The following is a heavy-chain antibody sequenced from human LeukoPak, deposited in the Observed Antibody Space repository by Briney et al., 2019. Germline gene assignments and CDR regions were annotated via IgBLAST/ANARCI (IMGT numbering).Heavy chain of an antibody. Sequence: GSSVKVSCKASGGTFSSYAISWVRQAPGQGLEWMGRIIPILGIANYAQKFQGRVTITADKSTSTAYMELSSLRSEDTAVYYCARDGPRSSGYPDTWGQGTRVTVSS. CDR3: ARDGPRSSGYPDT. V-gene: IGHV1-69*04. J-gene: IGHJ5*02. CDR1: GGTFSSYA. D-gene: IGHD3-22*01. CDR2: IIPILGIA.